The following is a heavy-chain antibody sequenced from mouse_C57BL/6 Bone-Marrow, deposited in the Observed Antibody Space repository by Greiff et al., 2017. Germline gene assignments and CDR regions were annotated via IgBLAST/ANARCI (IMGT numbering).Heavy chain of an antibody. V-gene: IGHV5-6*01. J-gene: IGHJ2*01. D-gene: IGHD2-4*01. CDR2: ISSGGSYT. Sequence: EVQVVESGGDLVKPGGSLKLSCAASGFTFSSYGMSWVRQTPDKRLEWVATISSGGSYTYYPDSVKGRFTISRDNAKNTLYLQMSSLKSEDTAMYYCARRGITTVFDYWGQGTTLTVSS. CDR1: GFTFSSYG. CDR3: ARRGITTVFDY.